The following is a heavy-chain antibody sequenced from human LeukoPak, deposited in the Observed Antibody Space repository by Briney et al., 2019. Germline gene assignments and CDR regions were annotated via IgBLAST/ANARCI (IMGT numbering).Heavy chain of an antibody. Sequence: GGSLILSCAASGFTFSSFWIYWVRHAPGKGLVWVSRIKSDGSETIYADSVKGRFTISRDNAKNTLYLQMNSLRAEDTAVYYCARVRMGDDFNPFDYWGQGTLVTVSS. D-gene: IGHD3-16*01. CDR3: ARVRMGDDFNPFDY. CDR2: IKSDGSET. V-gene: IGHV3-74*01. CDR1: GFTFSSFW. J-gene: IGHJ4*02.